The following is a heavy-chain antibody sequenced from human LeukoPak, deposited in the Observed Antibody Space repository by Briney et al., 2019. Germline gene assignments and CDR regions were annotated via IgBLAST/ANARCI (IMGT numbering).Heavy chain of an antibody. D-gene: IGHD6-13*01. V-gene: IGHV4-38-2*02. Sequence: SETLSLTCTVSGYSISSGYSWGWIRQPPGKGLEWIGSIYHSGSTYYNPSLKSRVTISVDTSKNQFSLKLNSVTAADTAVYYCARGLISSSWRNNWFDPWGQGTLVTVSS. CDR1: GYSISSGYS. CDR2: IYHSGST. J-gene: IGHJ5*02. CDR3: ARGLISSSWRNNWFDP.